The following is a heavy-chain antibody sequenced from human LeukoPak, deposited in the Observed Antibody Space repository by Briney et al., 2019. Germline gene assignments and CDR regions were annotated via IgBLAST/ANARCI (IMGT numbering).Heavy chain of an antibody. D-gene: IGHD1-26*01. V-gene: IGHV1-18*01. CDR1: GYTFTSYD. CDR3: ASMSITSGSYFWFDP. J-gene: IGHJ5*02. CDR2: ISAYNGNT. Sequence: ASVKVSCKASGYTFTSYDINWVRQAPGQGLEWMGWISAYNGNTNYAQKLQGRVTMTTDTSTSTAYMELRSLRSDDTAVYYCASMSITSGSYFWFDPWGQGTLVTVSS.